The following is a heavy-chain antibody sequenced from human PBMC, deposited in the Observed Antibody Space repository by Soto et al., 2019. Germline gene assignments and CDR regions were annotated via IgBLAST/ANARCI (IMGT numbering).Heavy chain of an antibody. CDR2: ISSSSSYI. V-gene: IGHV3-21*01. CDR3: ATIIADWSTYYYYCIDV. D-gene: IGHD3-9*01. J-gene: IGHJ6*02. CDR1: GFTFSSYS. Sequence: GGSLRRSCAASGFTFSSYSMNWVRQAPGKGLEWVSSISSSSSYIYYADSVKGRFTISRDNAKNSLYLQMNSLRAEDTAVYYCATIIADWSTYYYYCIDVWGQVSTVTVS.